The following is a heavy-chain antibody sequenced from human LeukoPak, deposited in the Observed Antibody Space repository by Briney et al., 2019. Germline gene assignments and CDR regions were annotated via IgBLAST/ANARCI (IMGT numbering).Heavy chain of an antibody. CDR1: GFTLSSYA. V-gene: IGHV3-23*01. J-gene: IGHJ4*01. CDR3: ARDLYSGSDY. Sequence: GGSLRLSCAASGFTLSSYAMSWVRQAPGKGLEWVSAISDSGNTYHADSVKGRFTISRDSSKNTLFLQMNSLRVEDTAVYYCARDLYSGSDYWGHGTLVTVSS. D-gene: IGHD1-26*01. CDR2: ISDSGNT.